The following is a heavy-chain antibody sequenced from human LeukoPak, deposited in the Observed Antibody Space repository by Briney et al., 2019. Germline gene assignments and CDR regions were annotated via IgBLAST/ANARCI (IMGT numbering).Heavy chain of an antibody. Sequence: VASVKVSCKASGYTFTSYYMHWVRQAPGQGLEWMGWINPNSGGTNYAQKFQGRVTMTRDTSISTAYMELSRLRSDDTAVYYCARILRYDSSGYYYDYWGQGTLVTVSS. J-gene: IGHJ4*02. CDR3: ARILRYDSSGYYYDY. CDR2: INPNSGGT. V-gene: IGHV1-2*02. CDR1: GYTFTSYY. D-gene: IGHD3-22*01.